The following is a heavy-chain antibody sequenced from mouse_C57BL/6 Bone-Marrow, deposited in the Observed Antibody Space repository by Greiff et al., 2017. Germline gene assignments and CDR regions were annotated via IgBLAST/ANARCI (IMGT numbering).Heavy chain of an antibody. CDR1: GFSLTSYG. CDR2: IWSGGST. Sequence: QVQLQQSGPGLVQPSQSLSITCTVSGFSLTSYGVHWVRQPPGKGLEWLGVIWSGGSTDYNAAFISRLSISKDNSKSQVFFKMNSRQADDTAIYYCAKKDYGSSPWYFDVWGTGTTVTVSS. J-gene: IGHJ1*03. CDR3: AKKDYGSSPWYFDV. V-gene: IGHV2-4*01. D-gene: IGHD1-1*01.